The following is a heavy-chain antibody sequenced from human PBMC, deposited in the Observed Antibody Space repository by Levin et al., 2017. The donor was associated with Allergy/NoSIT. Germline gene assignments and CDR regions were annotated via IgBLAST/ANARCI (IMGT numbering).Heavy chain of an antibody. J-gene: IGHJ4*02. Sequence: GGSLRLPCAASGFTFSSYAMSWVRQAPGKGLEWVSSISRSGGSTYYADSVKGRFTISRDNSKNTLFLQVNSLRAEDTAVYYCAKGTYYYGSSTYYYVGLDYWGQGTLVTVSS. CDR2: ISRSGGST. CDR1: GFTFSSYA. CDR3: AKGTYYYGSSTYYYVGLDY. D-gene: IGHD3-22*01. V-gene: IGHV3-23*01.